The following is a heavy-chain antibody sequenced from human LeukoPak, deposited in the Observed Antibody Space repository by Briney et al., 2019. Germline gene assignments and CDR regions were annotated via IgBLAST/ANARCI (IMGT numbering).Heavy chain of an antibody. D-gene: IGHD3-3*01. CDR1: GFTFSSYS. J-gene: IGHJ4*02. Sequence: GGSLRLSCAASGFTFSSYSMHWVRQAPGKGLEWVSSISSSSNYIHYADSVKGRFTTSRDNAKNSLYLQMHSLRAEDTAVYYCARVVDYDFWSGYQYWGQGTLVTVSS. CDR3: ARVVDYDFWSGYQY. V-gene: IGHV3-21*01. CDR2: ISSSSNYI.